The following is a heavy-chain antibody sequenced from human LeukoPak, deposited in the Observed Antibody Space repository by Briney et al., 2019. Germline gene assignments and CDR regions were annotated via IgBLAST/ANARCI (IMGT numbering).Heavy chain of an antibody. CDR1: GFTFSSYA. CDR3: ARDKYSSSFENDY. Sequence: PGGSLRLSCAASGFTFSSYAMHWVRQAPGKGLEWVAVISYDGSNKYYADSVKGRFTISRDNSKNTLYLQMNSLRDEDTAVYYCARDKYSSSFENDYWGQGTLVTVSS. D-gene: IGHD6-6*01. CDR2: ISYDGSNK. V-gene: IGHV3-30*04. J-gene: IGHJ4*02.